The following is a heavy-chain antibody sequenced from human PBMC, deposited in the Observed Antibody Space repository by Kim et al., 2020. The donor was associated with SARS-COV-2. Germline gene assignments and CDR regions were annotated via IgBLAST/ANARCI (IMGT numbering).Heavy chain of an antibody. Sequence: ASVKASCKASGYTFTSYGISWVRQAPGQGLEWMGWISAYNGNTNYAQKLQGRVTMTTDTSTSTAYMELRSLRSDDTAVYYCARDPYCSSTSCPYYYYMDVWGKGTTVTVSS. CDR1: GYTFTSYG. CDR3: ARDPYCSSTSCPYYYYMDV. J-gene: IGHJ6*03. V-gene: IGHV1-18*01. CDR2: ISAYNGNT. D-gene: IGHD2-2*01.